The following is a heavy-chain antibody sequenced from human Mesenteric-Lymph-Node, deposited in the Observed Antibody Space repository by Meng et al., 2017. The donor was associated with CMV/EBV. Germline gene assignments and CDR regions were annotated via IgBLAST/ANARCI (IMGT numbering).Heavy chain of an antibody. CDR3: TTIVGANLDY. CDR1: GLTFRGSS. D-gene: IGHD1-26*01. CDR2: IRSKANSYAT. Sequence: FAASGLTFRGSSMHWLRPASGKGLEWVGRIRSKANSYATAYAASVKGRFTISRDDSKNTAYLQMNSLKTEDTAVYYCTTIVGANLDYWGQGTLVTVSS. J-gene: IGHJ4*02. V-gene: IGHV3-73*01.